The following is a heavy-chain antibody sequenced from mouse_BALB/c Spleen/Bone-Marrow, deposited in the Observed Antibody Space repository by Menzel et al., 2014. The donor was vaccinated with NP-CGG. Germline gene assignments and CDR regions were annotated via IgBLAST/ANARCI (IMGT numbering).Heavy chain of an antibody. CDR3: VRATARAMMEY. J-gene: IGHJ4*01. CDR2: IHPSNGRT. D-gene: IGHD3-2*01. V-gene: IGHV1S81*02. CDR1: GYTFTSYW. Sequence: QVQLQQPGTELVKPGASVKLSCKASGYTFTSYWIHWVKQGPGQGLEWIGEIHPSNGRTHYSEKFNTKATLTVDKSSSTAHMQLRRLTSEDSAVYYCVRATARAMMEYWGQRTSVTVSS.